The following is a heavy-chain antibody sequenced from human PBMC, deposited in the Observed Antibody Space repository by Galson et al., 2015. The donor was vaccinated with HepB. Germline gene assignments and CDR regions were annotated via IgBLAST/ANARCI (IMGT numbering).Heavy chain of an antibody. CDR2: IKVRVYGGTT. V-gene: IGHV3-15*01. D-gene: IGHD6-19*01. Sequence: ALRLSCAASGFTFSDAWMSWVRQAPGKGLEWIGFIKVRVYGGTTDYAAPVKDRFTVSRDDSKNMLYLQMDSLKTEDTAVYYCTTDLGSGWYARWGQGIPVTVSS. J-gene: IGHJ4*02. CDR1: GFTFSDAW. CDR3: TTDLGSGWYAR.